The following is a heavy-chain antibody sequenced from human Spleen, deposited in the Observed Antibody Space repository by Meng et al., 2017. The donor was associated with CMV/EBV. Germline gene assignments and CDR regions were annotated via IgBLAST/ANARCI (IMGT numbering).Heavy chain of an antibody. Sequence: ASVKVSCKASGYTFTGYYMHWVRQAPGQGLEWMGWINPNSGGTNYAQKFQGRVTMTRDTSINTASMELNSLRSDDTAMYYCAREGFDSGRAQKACDYWGQGTLVTVSS. J-gene: IGHJ4*02. CDR3: AREGFDSGRAQKACDY. CDR2: INPNSGGT. V-gene: IGHV1-2*02. CDR1: GYTFTGYY. D-gene: IGHD3-10*01.